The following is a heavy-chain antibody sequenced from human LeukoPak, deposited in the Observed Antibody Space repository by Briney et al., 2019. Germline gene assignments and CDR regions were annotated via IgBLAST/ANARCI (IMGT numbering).Heavy chain of an antibody. CDR2: IRYDGSNK. D-gene: IGHD2-2*02. Sequence: GGSLRLSCAASGFTFSSYGMHWVRQAPGKGLEWVAFIRYDGSNKYYADSVKGRFTISRDNSKNTLYLQMNSLRAEDTAVYYCAKGGGVPAAIIVDEYFQHWGQGTLVTVSS. CDR1: GFTFSSYG. CDR3: AKGGGVPAAIIVDEYFQH. V-gene: IGHV3-30*02. J-gene: IGHJ1*01.